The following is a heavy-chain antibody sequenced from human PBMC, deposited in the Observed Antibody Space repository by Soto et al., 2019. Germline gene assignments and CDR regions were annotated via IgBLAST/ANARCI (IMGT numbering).Heavy chain of an antibody. Sequence: GSLRLSCAAAGFSFSSYGMHWVRQAPGKGLEWAAVISYDGNNKYYAESVKGRFTISRDTYKNTLYLQMNSLRPEDTAVYYCVADYVATDTFDIWGRGTMVTVS. V-gene: IGHV3-30*03. J-gene: IGHJ3*02. CDR2: ISYDGNNK. CDR3: VADYVATDTFDI. D-gene: IGHD3-10*02. CDR1: GFSFSSYG.